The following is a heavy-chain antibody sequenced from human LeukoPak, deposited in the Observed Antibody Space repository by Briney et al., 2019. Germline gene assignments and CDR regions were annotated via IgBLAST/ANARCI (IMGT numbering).Heavy chain of an antibody. Sequence: ASVKVSCKASGYTFTSYGISWVRQAPGQGLEWMGWISVYNGNTNYAQKLQGRVTMTTDTSTSTAYMELRSLRSDDTAVYYCARVPTFYSSGWYYFDYWGQGTLVTVSS. CDR1: GYTFTSYG. V-gene: IGHV1-18*04. J-gene: IGHJ4*02. CDR3: ARVPTFYSSGWYYFDY. D-gene: IGHD6-19*01. CDR2: ISVYNGNT.